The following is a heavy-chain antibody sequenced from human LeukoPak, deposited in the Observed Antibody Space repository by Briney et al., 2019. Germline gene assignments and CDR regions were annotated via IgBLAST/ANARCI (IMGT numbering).Heavy chain of an antibody. V-gene: IGHV4-34*01. Sequence: SETLSLTCAVYGGSFSGYYGSWIRQPPGKGLEWIGEINHSGSTNYNPSLKSRVTISVDTSKNQFSLKLSSVTAADTAVYYCARGGYGDYVLDYWGQGTLVTVSS. CDR1: GGSFSGYY. CDR3: ARGGYGDYVLDY. CDR2: INHSGST. J-gene: IGHJ4*02. D-gene: IGHD4-17*01.